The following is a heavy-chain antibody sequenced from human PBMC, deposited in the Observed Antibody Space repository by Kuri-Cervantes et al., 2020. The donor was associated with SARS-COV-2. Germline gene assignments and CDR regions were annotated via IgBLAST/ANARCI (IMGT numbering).Heavy chain of an antibody. V-gene: IGHV3-11*04. J-gene: IGHJ3*02. D-gene: IGHD3-22*01. CDR1: GFTFSDYY. Sequence: GGSLRLSCAASGFTFSDYYMSWIRQAPGKGLEWVSYISSSGSTIYYADSVKGRFTISRDNAKNSLYLQMNSLRAEDTAVYYCARCRGGYYDSSGFYGGDAFDIWGQGTMVTVSS. CDR2: ISSSGSTI. CDR3: ARCRGGYYDSSGFYGGDAFDI.